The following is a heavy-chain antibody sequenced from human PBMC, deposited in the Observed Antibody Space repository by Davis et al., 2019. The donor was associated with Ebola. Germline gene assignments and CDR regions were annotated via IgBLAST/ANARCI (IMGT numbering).Heavy chain of an antibody. Sequence: ASVKVSCKASGYSFTHYSFSWVRQAPGQGPEWMGWISLNSGSTKYSHKFQGRVTMTRDTSINTAHLELSGLKSDDTAVYYCARETTVITFGFDPWGQGTLVTVSS. CDR1: GYSFTHYS. J-gene: IGHJ5*02. V-gene: IGHV1-2*02. CDR3: ARETTVITFGFDP. D-gene: IGHD4-23*01. CDR2: ISLNSGST.